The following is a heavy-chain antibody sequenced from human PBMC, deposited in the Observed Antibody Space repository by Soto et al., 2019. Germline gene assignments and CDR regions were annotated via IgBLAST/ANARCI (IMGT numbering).Heavy chain of an antibody. CDR2: ISGDNVNR. D-gene: IGHD6-13*01. Sequence: QVHLVQSGVEVKKPGASVKVSCTAHGYNLREYGVSWLRQVPGQGFEWVGWISGDNVNRRSSQRFQDRLTMTTDTSTNTASMELRSLRSDNTTVYFCAREGQQLAQEQYFQFNGVDVWGQGTSVTDSS. CDR3: AREGQQLAQEQYFQFNGVDV. CDR1: GYNLREYG. V-gene: IGHV1-18*01. J-gene: IGHJ6*02.